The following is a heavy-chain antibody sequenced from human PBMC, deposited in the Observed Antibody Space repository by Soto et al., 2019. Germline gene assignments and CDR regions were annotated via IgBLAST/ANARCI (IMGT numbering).Heavy chain of an antibody. J-gene: IGHJ4*02. V-gene: IGHV4-59*01. CDR2: IYYSGST. CDR1: GGSISSYY. CDR3: ARGVYSYGRFDY. D-gene: IGHD5-18*01. Sequence: SETLSLTCTVSGGSISSYYWSWIRQPPGKGLEWIGYIYYSGSTNYNPSLKSRVTISVDTSKNQFSLKLSSVTAADTAVYYCARGVYSYGRFDYWGQGTLVTVSS.